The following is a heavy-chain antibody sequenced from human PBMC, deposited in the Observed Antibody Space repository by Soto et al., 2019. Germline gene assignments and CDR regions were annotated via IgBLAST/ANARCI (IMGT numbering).Heavy chain of an antibody. Sequence: QVQLVESGGGVVQPGRSLRLSCAASGFTFSSYGMHWVRQALGKGLEWVAVISYDGSNKYYADSVKGRFTISRDNSKNTLYLQMNSLRAEDTAVYYCAKDSEWLVRGYFDYWGQGTLVTVSS. CDR3: AKDSEWLVRGYFDY. V-gene: IGHV3-30*18. J-gene: IGHJ4*02. D-gene: IGHD6-19*01. CDR1: GFTFSSYG. CDR2: ISYDGSNK.